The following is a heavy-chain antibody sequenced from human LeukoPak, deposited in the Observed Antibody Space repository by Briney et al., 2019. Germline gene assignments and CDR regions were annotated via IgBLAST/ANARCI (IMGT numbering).Heavy chain of an antibody. J-gene: IGHJ4*02. D-gene: IGHD3-22*01. CDR2: IYSGGST. V-gene: IGHV3-53*01. Sequence: PGGSLRLSCAASGFTVSSNYMSWVRQAPGKGLEWVSVIYSGGSTYYADSVKGRFTISRDNSKNTLYLQVNSLRAEDTAVYYCARSKNHYYDSSGYYFNLIPPFDYWGQGTLVTVSS. CDR3: ARSKNHYYDSSGYYFNLIPPFDY. CDR1: GFTVSSNY.